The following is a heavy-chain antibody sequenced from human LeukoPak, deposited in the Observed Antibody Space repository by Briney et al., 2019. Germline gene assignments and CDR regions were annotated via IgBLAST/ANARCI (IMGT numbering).Heavy chain of an antibody. D-gene: IGHD6-19*01. CDR2: IYYSGST. V-gene: IGHV4-59*01. J-gene: IGHJ5*02. CDR1: GGSISSYY. CDR3: ARGTSEGSDFDP. Sequence: SETPSLTCTVSGGSISSYYWSWIRQPPGKGLEWIGYIYYSGSTNYNPSLKSRVTISVDTSKNQFSLKLSSVTAADTAVYYCARGTSEGSDFDPWGQGTLVTVSS.